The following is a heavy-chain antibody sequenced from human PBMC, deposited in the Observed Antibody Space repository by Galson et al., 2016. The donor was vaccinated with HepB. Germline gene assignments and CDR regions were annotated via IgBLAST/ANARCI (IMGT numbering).Heavy chain of an antibody. CDR2: IYYSGTT. CDR1: GGSISSGDHY. CDR3: ARVRGPITVVQGVIGGGWFDP. V-gene: IGHV4-30-4*01. J-gene: IGHJ5*02. D-gene: IGHD3-10*01. Sequence: LSLTCTVSGGSISSGDHYWSWIRQPPGKDLEWIAYIYYSGTTYYNPPLKSRVSMSVDTSKNEFSLKLSSVTDADTAVYSCARVRGPITVVQGVIGGGWFDPWGQGTLVTVSS.